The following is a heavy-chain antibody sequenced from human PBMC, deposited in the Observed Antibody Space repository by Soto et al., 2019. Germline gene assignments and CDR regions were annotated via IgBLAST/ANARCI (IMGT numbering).Heavy chain of an antibody. V-gene: IGHV5-10-1*01. D-gene: IGHD6-13*01. CDR1: GYSFTSYW. CDR3: ARHHPYIAAAGWGYGMDV. CDR2: IDPSDSYT. Sequence: GESLKISCKGSGYSFTSYWISWVRQMPGKGLEWMWRIDPSDSYTNYSPSFQGHVTISADKYISTAYLQWSSLKASDTAMYYCARHHPYIAAAGWGYGMDVWGQGTTVTLSS. J-gene: IGHJ6*02.